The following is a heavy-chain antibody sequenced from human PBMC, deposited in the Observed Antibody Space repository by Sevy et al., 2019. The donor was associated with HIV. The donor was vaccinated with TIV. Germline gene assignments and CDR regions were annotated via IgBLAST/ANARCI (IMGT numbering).Heavy chain of an antibody. D-gene: IGHD2-2*01. CDR1: GFTFSDYY. CDR3: ARDPYCISTTCPLGWFDP. CDR2: ISSSGSTI. V-gene: IGHV3-11*01. J-gene: IGHJ5*02. Sequence: GGSLRLSCAASGFTFSDYYMSWIRQAPGKGLEWVSYISSSGSTIYYADSVKGRFTISWDNAKNSLYLQMNSLRAEDTAVYYCARDPYCISTTCPLGWFDPWGQGTLVTVSS.